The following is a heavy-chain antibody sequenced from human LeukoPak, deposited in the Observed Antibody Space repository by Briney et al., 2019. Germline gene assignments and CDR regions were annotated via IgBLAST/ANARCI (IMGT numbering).Heavy chain of an antibody. D-gene: IGHD3-22*01. Sequence: SETLSLTCAVYGGSFSGYYWSWIRQPPGKGLEWIGEINHSGSTNYNPSPKSRVTISVDTSKNQFSLKLSSVTAADTAVYYCATTYYYDSSGRKTVYWGQGTLVTVSS. V-gene: IGHV4-34*01. CDR3: ATTYYYDSSGRKTVY. J-gene: IGHJ4*02. CDR2: INHSGST. CDR1: GGSFSGYY.